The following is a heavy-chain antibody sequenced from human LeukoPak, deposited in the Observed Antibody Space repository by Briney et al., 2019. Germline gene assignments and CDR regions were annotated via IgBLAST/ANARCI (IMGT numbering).Heavy chain of an antibody. Sequence: ASVKVSCKASGHTFTSYDINWVRQATGQGLEWMGWMNPNSGNTAYAQKFQGRVTMTRNTSISTAYMELSSLRSEDTAVYFCAKVRVNSGSAPVDYWGQGTLVTVSS. J-gene: IGHJ4*02. D-gene: IGHD1-26*01. CDR2: MNPNSGNT. CDR1: GHTFTSYD. V-gene: IGHV1-8*02. CDR3: AKVRVNSGSAPVDY.